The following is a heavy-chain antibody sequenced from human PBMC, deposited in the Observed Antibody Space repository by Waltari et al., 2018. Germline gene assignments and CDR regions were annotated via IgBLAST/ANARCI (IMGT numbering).Heavy chain of an antibody. V-gene: IGHV4-30-4*08. D-gene: IGHD5-12*01. CDR1: GGSISGADYY. J-gene: IGHJ3*02. Sequence: QVQLQESGPGLVKPSQTLSLICTVSGGSISGADYYWSWIGYIYYSGSTYYNPSLKSRVTISVDTSKNQFSLKLSSVTAADTAVYYCARDRGYSGYDLLDAFDIWGLGTIVTVSS. CDR3: ARDRGYSGYDLLDAFDI. CDR2: IYYSGST.